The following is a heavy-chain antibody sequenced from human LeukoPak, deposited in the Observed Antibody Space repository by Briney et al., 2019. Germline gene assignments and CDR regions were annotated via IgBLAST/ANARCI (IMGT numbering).Heavy chain of an antibody. CDR2: ISSSSSYI. CDR1: GFTFSSYS. D-gene: IGHD5-18*01. J-gene: IGHJ4*02. V-gene: IGHV3-21*01. Sequence: GGSLRLSCAASGFTFSSYSMNWVRQAPGKGLEWVSSISSSSSYIYYADSVKGRFTISRDNAKNSLYLQMNSLRAEDTAVYYCARNKKGARYTYGHDYWGQGTLVTVSS. CDR3: ARNKKGARYTYGHDY.